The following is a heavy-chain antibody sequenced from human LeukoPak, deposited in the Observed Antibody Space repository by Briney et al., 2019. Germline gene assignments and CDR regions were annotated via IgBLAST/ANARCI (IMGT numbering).Heavy chain of an antibody. CDR1: GGSISSSSYY. Sequence: PSETLSLTCSVSGGSISSSSYYWGWIRQPPGKGLEWIGSIYNSGSTYYNPSLQSRVTVSVDRTKNQFSLKLNSVTATDTAVYYCARHVASYDFDYWGQGTLVTVSS. CDR2: IYNSGST. D-gene: IGHD2-21*01. CDR3: ARHVASYDFDY. J-gene: IGHJ4*02. V-gene: IGHV4-39*01.